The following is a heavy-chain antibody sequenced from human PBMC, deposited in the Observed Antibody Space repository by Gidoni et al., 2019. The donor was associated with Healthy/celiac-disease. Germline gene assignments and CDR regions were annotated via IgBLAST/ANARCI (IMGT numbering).Heavy chain of an antibody. V-gene: IGHV4-61*02. D-gene: IGHD2-2*01. CDR1: GGSISSGSYY. Sequence: QVQLQESGPGLVKPSQTLSLTCTVSGGSISSGSYYWSWIRQPAGKGLEWIGRIYTSGSTNYNPSLKSRVTISVDTSKNQFSLKLSSVTAADTAVYYCARSIRSSKGADYYYYGMDVWGQGTTVTVSS. CDR2: IYTSGST. J-gene: IGHJ6*02. CDR3: ARSIRSSKGADYYYYGMDV.